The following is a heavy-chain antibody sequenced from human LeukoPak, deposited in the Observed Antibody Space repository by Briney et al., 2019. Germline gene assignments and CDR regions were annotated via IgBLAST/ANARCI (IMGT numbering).Heavy chain of an antibody. V-gene: IGHV4-39*07. J-gene: IGHJ4*02. CDR3: AKYEPGGPALNY. D-gene: IGHD2-8*02. CDR1: GDSISSSGYY. Sequence: SETLSLTCTVSGDSISSSGYYWGWIRQSPATGLEWIGSIYYGGTSYYNPSLKSRVTISVDTSKNQFSLKLSSVTAADTAVYYCAKYEPGGPALNYWGQGTLVTVSS. CDR2: IYYGGTS.